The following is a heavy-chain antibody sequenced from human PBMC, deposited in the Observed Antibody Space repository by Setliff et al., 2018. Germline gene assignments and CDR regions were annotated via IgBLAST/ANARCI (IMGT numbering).Heavy chain of an antibody. CDR3: ARDRISRYYDSGAHAFDI. CDR2: INRDGSYT. CDR1: GFTFSSYW. Sequence: PGGSLRLSCAASGFTFSSYWMYWVRQAPGKGLVWVSRINRDGSYTVYADSVEGRFTISRDNAKNTLYLQMNSLRAEDTAVYYCARDRISRYYDSGAHAFDIWGQGTMVTVSS. D-gene: IGHD3-22*01. V-gene: IGHV3-74*01. J-gene: IGHJ3*02.